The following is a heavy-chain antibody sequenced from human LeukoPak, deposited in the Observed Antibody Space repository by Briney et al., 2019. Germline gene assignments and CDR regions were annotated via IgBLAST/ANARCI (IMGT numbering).Heavy chain of an antibody. CDR3: ARVLSEYSYSFDY. D-gene: IGHD5-18*01. Sequence: GALRLSCAASGFTFSSYSMNWVRQAPGKGLEWVSSISSSSSYIYYADSVKGRFTISRDNAKNSLYLQMNSLRAEDTAVYYCARVLSEYSYSFDYWGQGTLVTVSP. CDR1: GFTFSSYS. V-gene: IGHV3-21*01. CDR2: ISSSSSYI. J-gene: IGHJ4*02.